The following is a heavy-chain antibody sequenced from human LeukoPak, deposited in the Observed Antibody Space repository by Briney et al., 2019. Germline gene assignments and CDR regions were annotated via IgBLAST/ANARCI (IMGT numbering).Heavy chain of an antibody. CDR3: ARGSSYGFSMGY. CDR1: GYTFTSYY. D-gene: IGHD5-18*01. J-gene: IGHJ4*02. Sequence: GASVKVSCKASGYTFTSYYMYWVRQAPGQGLEWIGWITTYNGDTNYAQKLQGRVTMTTDTSTSTAYMELRSLRSDDTAVYYCARGSSYGFSMGYWGQGTLVTVSS. V-gene: IGHV1-18*04. CDR2: ITTYNGDT.